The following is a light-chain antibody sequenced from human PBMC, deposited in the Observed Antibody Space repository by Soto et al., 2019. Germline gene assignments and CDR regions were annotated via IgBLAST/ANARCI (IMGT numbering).Light chain of an antibody. Sequence: IVLTQSPVTLAVSPGESAVLSCRASQSVSTSLAWYQHKPGQAPRLFIYDASKRAPGIPARFTGSGSGAHITLTISSLEPEDIAVYYCQVRDVWPSFGQGTKVDIK. CDR1: QSVSTS. V-gene: IGKV3-11*01. CDR3: QVRDVWPS. CDR2: DAS. J-gene: IGKJ1*01.